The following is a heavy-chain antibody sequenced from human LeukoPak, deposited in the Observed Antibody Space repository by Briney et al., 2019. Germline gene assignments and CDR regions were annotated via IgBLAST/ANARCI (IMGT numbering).Heavy chain of an antibody. Sequence: GGSRRLSCAASGFTFSSYAMSWVRQAPGKGLEWVSAISGSGGSTYYADSVKGRFTISRDNSKNTLYLQMNSLRAEDTAVYYCAKTVSGNWGNFDYWGQGTLVTVSS. CDR2: ISGSGGST. CDR1: GFTFSSYA. D-gene: IGHD7-27*01. J-gene: IGHJ4*02. CDR3: AKTVSGNWGNFDY. V-gene: IGHV3-23*01.